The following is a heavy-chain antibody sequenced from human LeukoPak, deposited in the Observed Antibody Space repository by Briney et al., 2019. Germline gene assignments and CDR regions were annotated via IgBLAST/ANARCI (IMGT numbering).Heavy chain of an antibody. J-gene: IGHJ4*02. CDR1: GYSFTNYW. D-gene: IGHD2-8*01. CDR2: IHPGDSDT. Sequence: GESLKISCKGSGYSFTNYWIVWVRQMSGKGLEWMGAIHPGDSDTRYSPSFQGQVTISGDKSIRTAYLQWSSLKASDTAVYYCARSPYGYRTNGVCYAVDYWGQGTLVTVSS. V-gene: IGHV5-51*01. CDR3: ARSPYGYRTNGVCYAVDY.